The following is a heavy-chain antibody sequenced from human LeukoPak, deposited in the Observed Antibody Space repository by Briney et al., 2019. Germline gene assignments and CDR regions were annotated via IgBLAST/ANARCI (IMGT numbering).Heavy chain of an antibody. CDR3: TRNGWVGAPQLGAFDI. V-gene: IGHV1-46*01. J-gene: IGHJ3*02. CDR1: GYTFINYY. CDR2: INPSGGSA. D-gene: IGHD1-26*01. Sequence: ASVTVSFKASGYTFINYYLHWVRQAPGQGPDWVGIINPSGGSATYAQKFQGRVTMTRDTSTSTVYMELSSLRSEDTAVYYCTRNGWVGAPQLGAFDIWGQGTMVTVSS.